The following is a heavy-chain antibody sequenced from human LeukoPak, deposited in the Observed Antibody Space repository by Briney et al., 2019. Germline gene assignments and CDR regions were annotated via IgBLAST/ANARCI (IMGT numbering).Heavy chain of an antibody. D-gene: IGHD6-13*01. J-gene: IGHJ4*02. Sequence: GGSLRLSCAASGFTFSSYVMSWVRQAPGKGQEWVSGISGSGGSTCYADSVKGRFTISRDNSKNTLYLQMNSLRAEDTAIYYCAKKGIAAADSFDYWGQGTLVTVSS. V-gene: IGHV3-23*01. CDR1: GFTFSSYV. CDR3: AKKGIAAADSFDY. CDR2: ISGSGGST.